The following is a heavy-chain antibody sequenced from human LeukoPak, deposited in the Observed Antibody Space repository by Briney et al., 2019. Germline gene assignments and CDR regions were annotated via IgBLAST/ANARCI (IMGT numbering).Heavy chain of an antibody. J-gene: IGHJ4*02. CDR3: VKVAKYYYGSETYYFFEH. CDR2: INQDGTEK. V-gene: IGHV3-7*01. D-gene: IGHD3-10*01. Sequence: SGGSLRLSCAASGFTFTTYWRSWVRQLPGKGLEWVANINQDGTEKYYVDSVKGVFTISRENAKTSLDLQTNSLRVEDTGIYYCVKVAKYYYGSETYYFFEHWGQGTPVTASS. CDR1: GFTFTTYW.